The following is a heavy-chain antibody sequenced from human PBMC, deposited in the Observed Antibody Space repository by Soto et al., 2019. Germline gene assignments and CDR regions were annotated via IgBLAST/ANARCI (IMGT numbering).Heavy chain of an antibody. Sequence: GGSLRLCCAASGFTFSSYTMNWVRQASGKGLEWVGRIRSKANSYATAYAASVKGRFTISRDDSKNTAYLQMNSLKTEDTAVYYCTIAFGVDIVATIDVYWGQGTLVTVYS. CDR2: IRSKANSYAT. CDR3: TIAFGVDIVATIDVY. CDR1: GFTFSSYT. J-gene: IGHJ4*02. V-gene: IGHV3-73*01. D-gene: IGHD5-12*01.